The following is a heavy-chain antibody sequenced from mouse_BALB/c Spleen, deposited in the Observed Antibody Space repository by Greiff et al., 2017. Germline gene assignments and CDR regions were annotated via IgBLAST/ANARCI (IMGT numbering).Heavy chain of an antibody. D-gene: IGHD1-1*01. CDR1: GFSLTSYG. CDR3: ARDGATVPYAMDY. CDR2: IWAGGST. V-gene: IGHV2-9*02. J-gene: IGHJ4*01. Sequence: QVQLQQSGPGLVAPSQSLSITCTVSGFSLTSYGVHWVRQPPGKGLEWLGVIWAGGSTNYNSALMFRLSISKDNSKSQVFLTMNSLQTDDTAMYYCARDGATVPYAMDYWGQGTSVTVSS.